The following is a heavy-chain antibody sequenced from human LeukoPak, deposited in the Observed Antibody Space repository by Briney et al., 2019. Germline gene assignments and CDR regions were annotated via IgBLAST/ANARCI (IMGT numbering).Heavy chain of an antibody. J-gene: IGHJ4*02. Sequence: PGGSLRLSCAASGFTFSSYAVSWVRQAPGKGLEWVSAISGSGGSTYYADSEKGRFTISRDNSKNTLYLQMNSLRAEDTAVYYCAKGGSMVRGLYYFDYWGQGTLVTVSS. CDR3: AKGGSMVRGLYYFDY. V-gene: IGHV3-23*01. D-gene: IGHD3-10*01. CDR2: ISGSGGST. CDR1: GFTFSSYA.